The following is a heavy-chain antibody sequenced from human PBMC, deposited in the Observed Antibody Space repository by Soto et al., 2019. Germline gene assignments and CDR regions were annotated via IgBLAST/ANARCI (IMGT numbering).Heavy chain of an antibody. J-gene: IGHJ4*02. V-gene: IGHV3-30*18. CDR2: ISYDGSNK. D-gene: IGHD4-17*01. CDR1: GFTFSSYG. Sequence: QVQLVESGGGVVQPGRSLRLSCAASGFTFSSYGMHWVRQAPGKGLEWVAVISYDGSNKYYADSVKGRFTISRDNSKNTLYLQMNSLRAEDTAVYYCAKCQFHDYGGNSAFDYWGQGTLVTVSS. CDR3: AKCQFHDYGGNSAFDY.